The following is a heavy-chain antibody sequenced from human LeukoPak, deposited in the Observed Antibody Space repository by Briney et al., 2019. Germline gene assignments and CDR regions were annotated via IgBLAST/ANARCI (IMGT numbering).Heavy chain of an antibody. D-gene: IGHD5-12*01. Sequence: GGSLRPSCAASGFTFSSYSMTWVRQAPGKGLEWVSSISIGSTYIYYADSVKGRFTISRDNAKNSLYLQMNSLRAEDTAVYYCARDMWIELTRRDYMDVWGKGTTVTVSS. CDR2: ISIGSTYI. V-gene: IGHV3-21*01. J-gene: IGHJ6*03. CDR3: ARDMWIELTRRDYMDV. CDR1: GFTFSSYS.